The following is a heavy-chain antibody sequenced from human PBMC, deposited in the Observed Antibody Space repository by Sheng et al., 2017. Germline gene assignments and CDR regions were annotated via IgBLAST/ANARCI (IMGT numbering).Heavy chain of an antibody. CDR2: ITPSGDVK. CDR1: GFPFSSYE. V-gene: IGHV3-48*03. CDR3: AKDDRAGSIDY. Sequence: EVQLVESGGGLIQPGGSLRLSCATYGFPFSSYEMNWVRQAPGKGLEWLSFITPSGDVKYYADSAKGRFTISRDNSKNSLYLQMNSLRIEDTALYYCAKDDRAGSIDYWGKGTLVSVSS. D-gene: IGHD6-13*01. J-gene: IGHJ4*02.